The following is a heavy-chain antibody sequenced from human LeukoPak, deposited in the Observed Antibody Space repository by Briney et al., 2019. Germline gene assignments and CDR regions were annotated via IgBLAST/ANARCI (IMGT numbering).Heavy chain of an antibody. V-gene: IGHV4-30-2*01. CDR2: IYHSGST. D-gene: IGHD3-3*01. CDR1: GGSISSGGYY. J-gene: IGHJ5*02. Sequence: SETLSLTCTVSGGSISSGGYYWSWIRQPPGKGLEWIGYIYHSGSTYYNPSLKSRVTISVDRSKNQFSLKLSSVTAADTAVYYCARGYYDLWSGYSNWFDPWGQGTLVTVSS. CDR3: ARGYYDLWSGYSNWFDP.